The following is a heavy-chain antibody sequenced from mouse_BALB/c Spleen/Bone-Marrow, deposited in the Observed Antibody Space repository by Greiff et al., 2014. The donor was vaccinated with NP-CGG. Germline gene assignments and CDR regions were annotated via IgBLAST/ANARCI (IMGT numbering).Heavy chain of an antibody. Sequence: VQLKQSGPEVVKPGASVKISCKTSGYTFTEYTMHWVEQSHGKSLEWIGGINPNNGGTTYNQKFKGKATLTVDKSSSTAYMELRSLTSEDSAVYYCARSYGYERSRFAYWGQGTLVTVSA. D-gene: IGHD2-2*01. V-gene: IGHV1-18*01. CDR1: GYTFTEYT. CDR2: INPNNGGT. CDR3: ARSYGYERSRFAY. J-gene: IGHJ3*01.